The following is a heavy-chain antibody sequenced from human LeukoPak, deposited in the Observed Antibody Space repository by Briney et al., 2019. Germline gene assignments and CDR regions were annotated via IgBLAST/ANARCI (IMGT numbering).Heavy chain of an antibody. D-gene: IGHD4-17*01. CDR1: GFTFSSYW. Sequence: GGSLRLSCAASGFTFSSYWMHWVRQAPGRRLVWVSRINSDGSSTSYADSVKGRFTISTDNAKNTLYLQMNSLRAEDTAVYYCARDVPPVTTYWFDPWGQGTLVTVSS. J-gene: IGHJ5*02. CDR3: ARDVPPVTTYWFDP. V-gene: IGHV3-74*01. CDR2: INSDGSST.